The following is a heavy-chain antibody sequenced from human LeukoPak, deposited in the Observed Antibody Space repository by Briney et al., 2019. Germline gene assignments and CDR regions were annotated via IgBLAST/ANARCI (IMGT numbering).Heavy chain of an antibody. J-gene: IGHJ4*02. V-gene: IGHV3-9*01. CDR3: AKDLAAAGPYYFDH. CDR2: ISWNSGSI. D-gene: IGHD6-13*01. Sequence: PGGSLRLSCAASGFTFDDYAMHWVRQAPGKGLEWVSGISWNSGSIGYADSVKGRFTISRDNAKNSLYLQMNSLRAEDTALYYCAKDLAAAGPYYFDHWGQGTLVTVSS. CDR1: GFTFDDYA.